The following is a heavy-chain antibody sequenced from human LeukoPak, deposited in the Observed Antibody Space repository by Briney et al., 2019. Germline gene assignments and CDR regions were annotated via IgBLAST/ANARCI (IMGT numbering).Heavy chain of an antibody. J-gene: IGHJ4*02. V-gene: IGHV4-31*03. D-gene: IGHD5-18*01. CDR2: IYYSGST. CDR1: GGSISSGGYY. CDR3: ARGSAMADFDY. Sequence: SETLSLTCTVSGGSISSGGYYWSWIRQHPGKGLEWIGYIYYSGSTYYNPSLKSRVTISVDTSKNQFSLKLSSVTAADTAVYYCARGSAMADFDYWGQGTLVTVPS.